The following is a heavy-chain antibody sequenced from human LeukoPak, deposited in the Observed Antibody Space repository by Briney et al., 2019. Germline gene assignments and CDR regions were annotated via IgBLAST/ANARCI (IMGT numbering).Heavy chain of an antibody. CDR1: GYTFTGHY. J-gene: IGHJ5*02. CDR2: INPNSGGT. Sequence: ASVKVSCKASGYTFTGHYMHWVRQAPGQGLEWMGWINPNSGGTNYAQKFQDRVTMTRDTSISTAYMELNRLRSDDTAVYYCAKNYYASGSPNWFDPWGQGTLVTVSS. V-gene: IGHV1-2*02. CDR3: AKNYYASGSPNWFDP. D-gene: IGHD3-10*01.